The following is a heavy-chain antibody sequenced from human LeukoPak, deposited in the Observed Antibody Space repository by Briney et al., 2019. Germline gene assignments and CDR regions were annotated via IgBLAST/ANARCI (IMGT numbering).Heavy chain of an antibody. J-gene: IGHJ4*02. CDR3: ARVYSSSYFYFDY. Sequence: PGGSLRLSCAASGFTFSSYAMHWVRQAPGKGLEYVSAISSNGGSTYYANSVKGRFTISRDNSKNTLYLQMGSLRAEDMAVYYCARVYSSSYFYFDYWGQGTLVTVSS. D-gene: IGHD6-6*01. CDR1: GFTFSSYA. CDR2: ISSNGGST. V-gene: IGHV3-64*01.